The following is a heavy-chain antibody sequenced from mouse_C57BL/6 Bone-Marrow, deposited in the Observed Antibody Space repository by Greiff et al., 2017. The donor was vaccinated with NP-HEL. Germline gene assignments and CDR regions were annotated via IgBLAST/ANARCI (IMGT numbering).Heavy chain of an antibody. CDR3: TTYGYED. J-gene: IGHJ2*01. V-gene: IGHV14-4*01. Sequence: EVQRVESGAELVRPGASVKLSCTASGFNIRDDYMHWVKQRPEQGLEWIGWIDPENGDTEYASKFQGKATITADTSSNTAYLQLSSLTSEDTAVYYCTTYGYEDWGQGTTLTVSS. CDR1: GFNIRDDY. CDR2: IDPENGDT. D-gene: IGHD2-2*01.